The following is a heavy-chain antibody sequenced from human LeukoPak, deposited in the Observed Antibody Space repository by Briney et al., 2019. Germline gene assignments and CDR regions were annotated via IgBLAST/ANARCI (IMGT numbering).Heavy chain of an antibody. J-gene: IGHJ3*02. CDR3: ARDPTEMATISAFDI. Sequence: PGGSLRLSCAASGFTFSSYGMNWVRQAPGKGLEWVSSISSSSSYIYYADSVKGRFTISRDNAKDSLYLQMNSLRAEDTAVYYCARDPTEMATISAFDIWGQGTMVTVSS. CDR1: GFTFSSYG. D-gene: IGHD5-24*01. CDR2: ISSSSSYI. V-gene: IGHV3-21*01.